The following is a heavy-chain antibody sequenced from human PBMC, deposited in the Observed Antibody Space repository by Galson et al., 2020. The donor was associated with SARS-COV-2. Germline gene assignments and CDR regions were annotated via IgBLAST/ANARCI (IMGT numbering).Heavy chain of an antibody. CDR3: ARHDEGFGPFDY. V-gene: IGHV3-66*04. Sequence: GGSLRLSCEDSGFTVSTNYMSWVRQAPGGRLEWVSVLYSGGHTDYADSVKGRFTISRDSSKNTLYLQMNSLRDEDTSVYYCARHDEGFGPFDYWGQGTLVTVSS. J-gene: IGHJ4*02. CDR1: GFTVSTNY. D-gene: IGHD3-10*01. CDR2: LYSGGHT.